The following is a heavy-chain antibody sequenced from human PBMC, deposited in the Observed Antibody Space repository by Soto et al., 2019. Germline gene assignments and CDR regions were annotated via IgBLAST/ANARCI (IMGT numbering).Heavy chain of an antibody. CDR1: GDSVSSNSAA. Sequence: PSQTLSLTCAISGDSVSSNSAAWNWIRQSPSRGLEWLGRTYYRSKWYNDYAVSVKSRITINPDTSKNQFSLQLNSVTPEDTAVYYCARDPKLNSNGWQQAFDIWGQGTMVTVSS. CDR2: TYYRSKWYN. V-gene: IGHV6-1*01. D-gene: IGHD6-19*01. J-gene: IGHJ3*02. CDR3: ARDPKLNSNGWQQAFDI.